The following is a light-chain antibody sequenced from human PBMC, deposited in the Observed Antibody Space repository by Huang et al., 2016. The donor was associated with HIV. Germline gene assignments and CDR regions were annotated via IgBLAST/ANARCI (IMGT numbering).Light chain of an antibody. CDR1: QSVNNNY. CDR3: QQYGSSPWT. V-gene: IGKV3-20*01. CDR2: SAS. Sequence: EIVLTQSPGFLSLSTGEGATLSCRASQSVNNNYLAWYQQKPGQAPRLLIFSASNRATGIPDRFGGSGSGTDFTLTIRSLEPEDVAMYYCQQYGSSPWTFGQGTKVEVK. J-gene: IGKJ1*01.